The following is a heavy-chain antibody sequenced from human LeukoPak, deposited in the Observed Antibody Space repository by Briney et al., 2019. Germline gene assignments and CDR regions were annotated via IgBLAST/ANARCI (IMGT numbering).Heavy chain of an antibody. Sequence: SETLSLTCAVYGGSFSGYYWSWIRQPPGKGLEWIGEINHSGSTNYNPSLKSRVTISVDTSKNQFSLKLSSVTAADTAVYYCARQATSIAARGGKRNYYYYMDVWGKGTTVTVSS. V-gene: IGHV4-34*01. CDR2: INHSGST. J-gene: IGHJ6*03. CDR3: ARQATSIAARGGKRNYYYYMDV. CDR1: GGSFSGYY. D-gene: IGHD6-6*01.